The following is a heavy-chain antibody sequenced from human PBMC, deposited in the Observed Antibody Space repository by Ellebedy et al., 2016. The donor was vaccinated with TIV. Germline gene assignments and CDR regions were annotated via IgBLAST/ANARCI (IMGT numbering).Heavy chain of an antibody. V-gene: IGHV3-23*01. Sequence: GGSLRLSCAASGFTFSRYAMSWVRQAPGKGLEWVSAIGGSGHTTDYTDSVKGRFTISRDNSKNTLSLQMNNLRAEDTAVYYCAKDPITIFGAVWIYWGQGTLVTVSS. CDR3: AKDPITIFGAVWIY. J-gene: IGHJ4*02. D-gene: IGHD3-3*01. CDR1: GFTFSRYA. CDR2: IGGSGHTT.